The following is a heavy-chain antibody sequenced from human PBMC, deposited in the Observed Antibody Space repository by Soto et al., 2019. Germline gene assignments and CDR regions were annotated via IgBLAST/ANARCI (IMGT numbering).Heavy chain of an antibody. V-gene: IGHV3-30-3*01. Sequence: QVQLVESGGGVVQPGMSLRLSCAASGFSFSSYAMHWVRQPPGKGLEWVAVIPYHGSNQYYADSVKGRFTISRDNSKNTLYLQMNSLRAEDTAVYYCASDRKYSSSWYGGDFDYWGQGTQVTVSS. J-gene: IGHJ4*02. CDR1: GFSFSSYA. D-gene: IGHD6-13*01. CDR2: IPYHGSNQ. CDR3: ASDRKYSSSWYGGDFDY.